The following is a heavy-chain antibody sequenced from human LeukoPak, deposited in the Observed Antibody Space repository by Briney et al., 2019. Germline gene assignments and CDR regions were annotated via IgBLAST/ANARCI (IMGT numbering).Heavy chain of an antibody. V-gene: IGHV3-74*01. D-gene: IGHD4-23*01. Sequence: PGGSLRLSCAASGFTFSSYWMNWVRQAPGKGLVWVSRIASDGSSTTYADSVKGRFSISRDNAKNTLHLQMSSLRVEDTAVYYCARGRPHGNDYWGQGTLVTVSS. CDR3: ARGRPHGNDY. CDR2: IASDGSST. CDR1: GFTFSSYW. J-gene: IGHJ4*02.